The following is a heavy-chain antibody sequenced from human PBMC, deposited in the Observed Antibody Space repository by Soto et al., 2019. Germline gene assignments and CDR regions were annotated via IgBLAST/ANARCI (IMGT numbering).Heavy chain of an antibody. Sequence: ASVKVSCKASGYTFTSYYMHWVRQAPGQGFEWMGIINPSGGSTSYAQKFQGRVTMTRDTSTSTVYMELSSLRSEDTAVYYCARADYYGSGSYPSSFDYWGQGTLVTVSS. V-gene: IGHV1-46*03. CDR2: INPSGGST. J-gene: IGHJ4*02. CDR3: ARADYYGSGSYPSSFDY. D-gene: IGHD3-10*01. CDR1: GYTFTSYY.